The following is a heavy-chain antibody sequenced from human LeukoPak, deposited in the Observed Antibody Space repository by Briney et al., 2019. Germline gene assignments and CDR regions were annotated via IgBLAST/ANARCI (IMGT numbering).Heavy chain of an antibody. V-gene: IGHV3-7*03. CDR3: ARVLVGAPDY. CDR2: IKEDGSEK. J-gene: IGHJ4*02. D-gene: IGHD1-26*01. Sequence: GGSLRLSCAASGFTFRSYWMSWFRQAPGKGLEWVANIKEDGSEKSYVDSVKGRFTISRDNAKNFLYLQMNSLRAEETAVYYCARVLVGAPDYWGQGTLVTVSS. CDR1: GFTFRSYW.